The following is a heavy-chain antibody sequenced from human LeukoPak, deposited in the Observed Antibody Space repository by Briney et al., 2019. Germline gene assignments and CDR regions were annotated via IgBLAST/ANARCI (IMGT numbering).Heavy chain of an antibody. CDR1: GYTFTSYD. V-gene: IGHV1-8*01. J-gene: IGHJ4*02. D-gene: IGHD6-19*01. Sequence: ASVKVSCKASGYTFTSYDINWVRQATGQGLEWMGWMNPNSGNTGYAQKFQGRVTMTRNTSISTAYVELSSLRSEDTAVYYCARGAYLAVAGSYYFDYWGQGTLVTVSS. CDR3: ARGAYLAVAGSYYFDY. CDR2: MNPNSGNT.